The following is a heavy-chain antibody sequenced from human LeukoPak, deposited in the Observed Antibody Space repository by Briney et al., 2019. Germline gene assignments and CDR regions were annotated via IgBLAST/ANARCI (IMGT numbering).Heavy chain of an antibody. V-gene: IGHV4-59*01. Sequence: SETLSLTCIVSGGSISSYYWSWIRQPAGKGLEWIGYIYYSGSTNYNPSLKSRVTISVDTSKNQFSLKLSSVTAADTAVYYCARFITMVRGAPYWYFDLWGRGTLVTVSS. CDR1: GGSISSYY. CDR2: IYYSGST. CDR3: ARFITMVRGAPYWYFDL. D-gene: IGHD3-10*01. J-gene: IGHJ2*01.